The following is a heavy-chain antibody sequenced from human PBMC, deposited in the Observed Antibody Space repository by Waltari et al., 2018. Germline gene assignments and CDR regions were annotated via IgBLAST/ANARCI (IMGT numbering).Heavy chain of an antibody. CDR3: ARDGCGGDCYDAIDI. CDR1: GYTFTKSY. D-gene: IGHD2-21*02. J-gene: IGHJ3*02. Sequence: QVQLMQSPAEVKQPGASVRISCKTSGYTFTKSYTHWVRQAPGHGLEWRGISNSTRGSTNYAQKFRGRVLMTKDTSTTTVYREVRNLTSEDTAVYYCARDGCGGDCYDAIDIWGHGTMVTVSS. CDR2: SNSTRGST. V-gene: IGHV1-46*01.